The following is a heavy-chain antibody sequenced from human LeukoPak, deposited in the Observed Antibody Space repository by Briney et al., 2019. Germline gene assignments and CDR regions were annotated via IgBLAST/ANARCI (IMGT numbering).Heavy chain of an antibody. Sequence: GGSLRLSCAASGFTFSNYGMHWVRQAPGKGLEWVAFVYYDGNNKYYAASVKGRFTISRDNSKNTLYLQMNSLRAEDTAVYYCARSIAVAGTRIDYWGQGTLVTVSS. CDR1: GFTFSNYG. CDR3: ARSIAVAGTRIDY. CDR2: VYYDGNNK. V-gene: IGHV3-30*19. J-gene: IGHJ4*02. D-gene: IGHD6-19*01.